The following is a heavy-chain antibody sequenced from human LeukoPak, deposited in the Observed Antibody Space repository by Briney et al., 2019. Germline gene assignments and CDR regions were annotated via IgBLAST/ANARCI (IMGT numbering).Heavy chain of an antibody. CDR3: ARVTMVAAASYNWFVP. D-gene: IGHD2-15*01. V-gene: IGHV3-48*01. CDR1: GFTFSGYS. Sequence: AGGSLRLSCAGSGFTFSGYSMNWVRQAPGKGLEWVSYIFTSGTTVSYADSVKGRFTISRDNSKNTLYLQMNSLRAEDTAVYYCARVTMVAAASYNWFVPWGQGTLVTVSS. J-gene: IGHJ5*02. CDR2: IFTSGTTV.